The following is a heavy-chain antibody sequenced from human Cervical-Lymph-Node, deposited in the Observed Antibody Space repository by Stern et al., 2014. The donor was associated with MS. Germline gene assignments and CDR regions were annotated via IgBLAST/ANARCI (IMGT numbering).Heavy chain of an antibody. Sequence: QVQLQESGPGLVKPSQTLTLTCTVSGGSISSGGFHWSWIRQPPGKGLEWLGHIHYSGSTYYNPSLKSRVTISLDTSKNQFSLKLSSVTAADTAVYYCARDGAYYDSGGRFDPWGQGTLVTVSS. CDR2: IHYSGST. J-gene: IGHJ5*02. D-gene: IGHD3-22*01. CDR1: GGSISSGGFH. CDR3: ARDGAYYDSGGRFDP. V-gene: IGHV4-31*03.